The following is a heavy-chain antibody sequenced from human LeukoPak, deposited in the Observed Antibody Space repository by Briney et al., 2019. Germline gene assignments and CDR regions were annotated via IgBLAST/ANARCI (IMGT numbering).Heavy chain of an antibody. D-gene: IGHD2-2*01. Sequence: PGGSLRLSCAASGFTFSDHYMDWVRQPPGKGLEWVGRTRNKANRYTTEYAASVKGRFTISRDDSKSIAYLQMNSLKTEDTAVYYCTPTVGYCSSTSCYAGYFQHWGQGTLVTVSS. V-gene: IGHV3-72*01. CDR3: TPTVGYCSSTSCYAGYFQH. CDR2: TRNKANRYTT. J-gene: IGHJ1*01. CDR1: GFTFSDHY.